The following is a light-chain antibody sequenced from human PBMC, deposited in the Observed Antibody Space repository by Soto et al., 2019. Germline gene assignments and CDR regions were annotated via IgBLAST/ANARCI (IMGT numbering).Light chain of an antibody. CDR3: QQYDNLPPYT. CDR2: DAS. V-gene: IGKV1-33*01. Sequence: DIQMTQSPSSLSASVGDRVTITCQASQDISNYLNWYQQKPAKTPKLLIYDASNLEKGVPSRFSGSGSGTDFTFPVSSLQPEDIATYYCQQYDNLPPYTFGQGTKLEIK. J-gene: IGKJ2*01. CDR1: QDISNY.